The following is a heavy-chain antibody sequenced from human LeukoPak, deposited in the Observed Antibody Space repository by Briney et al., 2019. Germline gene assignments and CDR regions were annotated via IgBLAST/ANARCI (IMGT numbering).Heavy chain of an antibody. CDR2: IYISGST. CDR1: GGSISSYY. CDR3: ARGNWDWNPLGP. V-gene: IGHV4-4*07. J-gene: IGHJ5*02. D-gene: IGHD1-1*01. Sequence: SETLSLTCTVSGGSISSYYWSWIRQPAGKGLEWIGRIYISGSTNYNPSLKSRVTMSLDTSKNQFSLKLSSVTAADTAVYYCARGNWDWNPLGPWGQGTLVTVSS.